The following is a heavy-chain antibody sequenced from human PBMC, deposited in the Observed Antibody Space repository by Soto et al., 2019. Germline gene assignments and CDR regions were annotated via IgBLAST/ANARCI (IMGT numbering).Heavy chain of an antibody. Sequence: SVKVSCKASGGTFSSYAISWVRQAPGQGLEWMGGSIPIFGTANYAQKFQGRVTITADESTSTAYMELSSLRSEDTAVYYCARVGYDSSGYYYPFDYWGQGTLVTVSS. CDR2: SIPIFGTA. V-gene: IGHV1-69*13. CDR3: ARVGYDSSGYYYPFDY. CDR1: GGTFSSYA. D-gene: IGHD3-22*01. J-gene: IGHJ4*02.